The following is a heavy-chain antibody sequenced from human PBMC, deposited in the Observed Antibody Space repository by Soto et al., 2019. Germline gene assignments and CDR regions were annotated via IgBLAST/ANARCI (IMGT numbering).Heavy chain of an antibody. J-gene: IGHJ5*02. CDR2: IYSGGST. Sequence: EVQLVETGGGLIQPGGSLRLSCAVSGFTVSSNYMNWVRQAPGKGLEWVSVIYSGGSTYYADSVKGRFTISRDNSKNTLYLQMNRLRAEDTAVYYCARGEQLGNWFDPWGQGTLVTVSS. CDR3: ARGEQLGNWFDP. CDR1: GFTVSSNY. D-gene: IGHD6-13*01. V-gene: IGHV3-53*02.